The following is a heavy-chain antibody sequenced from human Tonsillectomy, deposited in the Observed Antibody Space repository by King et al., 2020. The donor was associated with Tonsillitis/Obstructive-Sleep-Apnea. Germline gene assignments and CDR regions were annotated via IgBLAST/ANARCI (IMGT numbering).Heavy chain of an antibody. D-gene: IGHD2-2*02. CDR1: GFTFSSYS. CDR3: ARELIGCSSTSCYRGYYFDY. Sequence: EVQLVESGGGLVQPGGSLRLSCAASGFTFSSYSMNWVRQASGEGLEWGSYISSSSSTIYCDDSVKGRFTISRDNAKNSLYLQRNSLRDEDTAVYYCARELIGCSSTSCYRGYYFDYWGQGTLVTVSS. CDR2: ISSSSSTI. V-gene: IGHV3-48*02. J-gene: IGHJ4*02.